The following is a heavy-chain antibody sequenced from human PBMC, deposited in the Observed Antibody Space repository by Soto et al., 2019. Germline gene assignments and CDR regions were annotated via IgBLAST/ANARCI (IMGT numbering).Heavy chain of an antibody. Sequence: QVQLQESGPGLVKPSQTLSLTCTVSGGSISSGGYYWSWIRQHPGKGPEWIGYIYHSGDTYYNPSLQSRATISVDTSKNQFSLKLGSVTAADTAVYYCARATVTHYFDYWGQGTLVTVSS. CDR3: ARATVTHYFDY. V-gene: IGHV4-31*03. CDR1: GGSISSGGYY. J-gene: IGHJ4*02. D-gene: IGHD4-17*01. CDR2: IYHSGDT.